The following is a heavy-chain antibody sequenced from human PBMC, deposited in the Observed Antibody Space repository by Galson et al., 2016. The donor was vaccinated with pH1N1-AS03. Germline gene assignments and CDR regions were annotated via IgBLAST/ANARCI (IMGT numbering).Heavy chain of an antibody. CDR1: EFTFSSYV. V-gene: IGHV3-30*04. D-gene: IGHD3-22*01. Sequence: SLRLSCAASEFTFSSYVMHWVRQAPGKGLEWVAVISNDEGHKFYADSVKGRFTISRDNSKNTLYLQMNSLRADDTAVCYCARDQDYYDSSGYYDYWGQGTLVTVSS. CDR2: ISNDEGHK. J-gene: IGHJ4*02. CDR3: ARDQDYYDSSGYYDY.